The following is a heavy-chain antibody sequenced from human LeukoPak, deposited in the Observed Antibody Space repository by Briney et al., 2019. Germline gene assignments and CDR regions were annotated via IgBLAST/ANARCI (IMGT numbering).Heavy chain of an antibody. Sequence: SETLSLTCTVSGGSISSSSYYWGWMRQPPGKGLEWIGSIYYSGSTYYNPSLKSRVTISVDTSKNQFSLKLSSVTAADTAVYYCARFDYYDSSGYPPYNWFDPWGQGTLVTVSP. V-gene: IGHV4-39*07. J-gene: IGHJ5*02. CDR1: GGSISSSSYY. CDR2: IYYSGST. D-gene: IGHD3-22*01. CDR3: ARFDYYDSSGYPPYNWFDP.